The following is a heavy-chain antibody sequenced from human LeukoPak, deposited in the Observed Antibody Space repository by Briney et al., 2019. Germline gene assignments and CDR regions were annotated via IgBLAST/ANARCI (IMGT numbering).Heavy chain of an antibody. CDR2: ISGSGGST. CDR3: AKDEAVAGLSSGVYYLDY. Sequence: PGGSLRLSCAASGFTFSSYAMSWVRQAPGKGLEWVSAISGSGGSTYYADSVKGRFTISRDNSKNTLYLQMNSLRAEDTAVYYCAKDEAVAGLSSGVYYLDYWGQGTLVTVSS. J-gene: IGHJ4*02. V-gene: IGHV3-23*01. CDR1: GFTFSSYA. D-gene: IGHD6-19*01.